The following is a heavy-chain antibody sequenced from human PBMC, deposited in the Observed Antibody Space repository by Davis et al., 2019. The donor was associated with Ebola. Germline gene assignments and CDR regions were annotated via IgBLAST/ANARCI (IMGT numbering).Heavy chain of an antibody. CDR1: GFTFSNAW. CDR2: IKSKTDGGTT. J-gene: IGHJ4*02. V-gene: IGHV3-15*01. D-gene: IGHD3-3*01. CDR3: ARDYDFWSGYARPFDY. Sequence: GESLKISCAASGFTFSNAWMSWVRQAPGKGLEWVGRIKSKTDGGTTDYAAPVKGRFTISRDDSKNTLYLQMNSLRAEDTAVYYCARDYDFWSGYARPFDYWGQGTLVTVSS.